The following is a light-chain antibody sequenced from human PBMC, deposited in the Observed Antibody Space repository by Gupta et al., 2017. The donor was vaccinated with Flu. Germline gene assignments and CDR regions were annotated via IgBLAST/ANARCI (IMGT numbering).Light chain of an antibody. CDR2: DVS. CDR3: CSYAGSYTYVV. V-gene: IGLV2-11*01. CDR1: SSDVGGYNY. J-gene: IGLJ2*01. Sequence: SSDVGGYNYVSGYQQHPGKAPKLMIYDVSKRPSGVPDRFSGSKSGNTASLTISGLQAEDEADYYCCSYAGSYTYVVFGGGTKLTVL.